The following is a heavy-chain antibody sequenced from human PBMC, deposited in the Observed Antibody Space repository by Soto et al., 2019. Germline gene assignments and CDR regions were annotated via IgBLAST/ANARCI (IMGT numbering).Heavy chain of an antibody. CDR2: IIPILGIA. D-gene: IGHD2-15*01. Sequence: QVQLVQSGAEVKKPGSSVKVSCKASGGTFSSYTISWVRQAPGQGLEWMGRIIPILGIANYAQKFQGRVTITADKSTSTAYRELSSLRSEDTAVYYCAGGVVVVVAATPFYYYYGMDVWGQGTTVTVSS. CDR3: AGGVVVVVAATPFYYYYGMDV. V-gene: IGHV1-69*02. CDR1: GGTFSSYT. J-gene: IGHJ6*02.